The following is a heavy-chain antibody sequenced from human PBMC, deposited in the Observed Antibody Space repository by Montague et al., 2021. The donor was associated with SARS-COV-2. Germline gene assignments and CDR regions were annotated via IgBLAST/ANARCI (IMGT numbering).Heavy chain of an antibody. CDR1: GFTFSDYF. D-gene: IGHD2-2*01. Sequence: SLRLSCAASGFTFSDYFMTWIRQAPGKGPEWLSYINGNGTTIKYSDSVKGLFTISRDNARKSLYLQMNSLRVEDTALYYCARRGTTYCTSNNCHPNWFDPWGQGILVTVSS. CDR3: ARRGTTYCTSNNCHPNWFDP. CDR2: INGNGTTI. J-gene: IGHJ5*02. V-gene: IGHV3-11*01.